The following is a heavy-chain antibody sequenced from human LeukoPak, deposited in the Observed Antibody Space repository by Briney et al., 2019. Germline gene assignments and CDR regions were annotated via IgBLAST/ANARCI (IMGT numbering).Heavy chain of an antibody. CDR3: ARAGGSYQPFDY. V-gene: IGHV1-69*02. CDR1: GGTFSSYT. D-gene: IGHD1-26*01. CDR2: IIPILGIA. J-gene: IGHJ4*02. Sequence: SVKVSCKASGGTFSSYTISWVRQAPGQGLGWMGRIIPILGIANYAQRFQGRVTITADKSTSTAYMELSSLRSEDTAVYYCARAGGSYQPFDYWGQGTLVTVSS.